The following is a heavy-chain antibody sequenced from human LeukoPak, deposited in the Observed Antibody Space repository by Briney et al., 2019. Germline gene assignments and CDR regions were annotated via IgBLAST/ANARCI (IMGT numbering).Heavy chain of an antibody. CDR1: GYSINNYW. Sequence: GESLQISCKGSGYSINNYWIGWVRQMPGKGLEWMGIMYLGDSETRYSPSFQGQVTISADKSISTVFLQWSSLKASDTAMYYCVRHEGSISGWPFDYWGQGTLVTVSS. CDR3: VRHEGSISGWPFDY. J-gene: IGHJ4*02. V-gene: IGHV5-51*01. D-gene: IGHD6-19*01. CDR2: MYLGDSET.